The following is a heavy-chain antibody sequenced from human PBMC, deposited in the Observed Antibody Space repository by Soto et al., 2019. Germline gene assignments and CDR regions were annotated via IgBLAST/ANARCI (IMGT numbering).Heavy chain of an antibody. D-gene: IGHD5-18*01. CDR3: ADRPGDSYSERFVT. J-gene: IGHJ5*02. CDR1: GFSLSTSGVN. Sequence: QITLKESGPTLVKPTQTLTLTCTFSGFSLSTSGVNVGWIRQPPGKALEWLALIYWDDDKLYSPSLKSRLTITKDTSKNPVVLSLTNMDPVNTATNSCADRPGDSYSERFVTWGQGTLVTVSS. CDR2: IYWDDDK. V-gene: IGHV2-5*02.